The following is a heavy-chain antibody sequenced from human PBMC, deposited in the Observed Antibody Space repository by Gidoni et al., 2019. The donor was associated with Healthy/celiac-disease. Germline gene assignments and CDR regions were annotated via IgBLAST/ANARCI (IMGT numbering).Heavy chain of an antibody. CDR2: IIPIFGTA. CDR3: ARENIVVVVAAYYYGMDV. Sequence: QVQLVQSGAEVKKPGSSVKVSCKASGGTFSSYALSWVRQAPGQGLEWMGGIIPIFGTANYAQKFQGRVTITADESTSTAYMELSSLRSEDTAVYYCARENIVVVVAAYYYGMDVWGQGTTVTVSS. D-gene: IGHD2-15*01. V-gene: IGHV1-69*01. CDR1: GGTFSSYA. J-gene: IGHJ6*02.